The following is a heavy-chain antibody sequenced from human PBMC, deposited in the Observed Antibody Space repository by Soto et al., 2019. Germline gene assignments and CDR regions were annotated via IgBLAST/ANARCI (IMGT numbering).Heavy chain of an antibody. D-gene: IGHD2-15*01. CDR3: ARANVGPPGGGSWIMPFDF. V-gene: IGHV4-4*07. J-gene: IGHJ4*02. CDR1: GVSISSYY. Sequence: SETLSLTCTVSGVSISSYYWILLRPSAGQGLEWIGRIYPGGNTNYNPSLKSRVTMSADTSKNQFSLRLTSVTAADTAVYYCARANVGPPGGGSWIMPFDFWGQGTLVTVSS. CDR2: IYPGGNT.